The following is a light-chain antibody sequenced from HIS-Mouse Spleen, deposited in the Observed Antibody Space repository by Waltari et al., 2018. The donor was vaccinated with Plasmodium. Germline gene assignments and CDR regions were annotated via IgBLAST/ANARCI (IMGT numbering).Light chain of an antibody. CDR2: KDS. CDR3: YSAADNNRV. V-gene: IGLV3-27*01. Sequence: SYELTQPSSVSVSPAQTARITCSGDVLAKKYARWFQQKPGKAPVLVIYKDSERPSGIPERFSGSSSGTTVTLTISGAQVEDEADYYCYSAADNNRVFGGGTKLTVL. CDR1: VLAKKY. J-gene: IGLJ3*02.